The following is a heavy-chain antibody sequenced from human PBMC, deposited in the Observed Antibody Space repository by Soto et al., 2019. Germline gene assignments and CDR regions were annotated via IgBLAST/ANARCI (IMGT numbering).Heavy chain of an antibody. CDR2: IGSNGFGT. D-gene: IGHD6-6*01. V-gene: IGHV3-64*01. CDR1: GFTLSGYA. J-gene: IGHJ6*03. CDR3: ARRARPDFYYMDV. Sequence: EVQLAESGGGLAQPGGSLRLSCAASGFTLSGYAMDWVRQAPGKGLEYVSGIGSNGFGTYYANSVQGRFTISRDNSKNPVYLQMASLRAEDMTVYYCARRARPDFYYMDVWGKGTTVTVS.